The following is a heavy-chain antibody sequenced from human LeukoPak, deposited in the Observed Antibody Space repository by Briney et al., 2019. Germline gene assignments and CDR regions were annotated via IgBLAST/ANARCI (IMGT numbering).Heavy chain of an antibody. V-gene: IGHV3-7*01. J-gene: IGHJ6*02. D-gene: IGHD4-17*01. CDR1: GFTFSSYW. CDR2: IKQDGSEK. CDR3: ARDQYGDYYYYYGMDV. Sequence: GGSLRLSCAASGFTFSSYWISWVRQAPGKGLEWVANIKQDGSEKYYVDSVKGRFTISRDNAKNSLYLQMNSLRAEDTAVYYCARDQYGDYYYYYGMDVWGQGTTVTVSS.